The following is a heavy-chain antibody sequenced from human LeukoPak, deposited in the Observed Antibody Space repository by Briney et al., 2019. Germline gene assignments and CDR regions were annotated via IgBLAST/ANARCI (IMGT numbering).Heavy chain of an antibody. D-gene: IGHD1-26*01. Sequence: ASVKVSCKASGYTFTGYYMHWVRQAPGQGLEWMGWINPNSGGTNYAQKFQGRVTMTRDTSISTAYMELSRLRSDDTAVYYCARYPNSDGERYYFDYWGQGTLVTVSS. CDR1: GYTFTGYY. CDR2: INPNSGGT. V-gene: IGHV1-2*02. CDR3: ARYPNSDGERYYFDY. J-gene: IGHJ4*02.